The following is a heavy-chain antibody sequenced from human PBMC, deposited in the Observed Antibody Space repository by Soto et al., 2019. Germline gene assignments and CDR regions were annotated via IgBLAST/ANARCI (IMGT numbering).Heavy chain of an antibody. Sequence: EVQLLESGGGLVQPGGSLRLSCAASGFIFSNYAMSWVRQAPGKGPEWVSSISDSGNYIEYADSVVGRFTISRDNSKNTLYLQMNSVRAEDTARYYCAKDPQTWGSIWFDPWGQGTQVTVSS. CDR2: ISDSGNYI. D-gene: IGHD7-27*01. CDR3: AKDPQTWGSIWFDP. CDR1: GFIFSNYA. J-gene: IGHJ5*02. V-gene: IGHV3-23*01.